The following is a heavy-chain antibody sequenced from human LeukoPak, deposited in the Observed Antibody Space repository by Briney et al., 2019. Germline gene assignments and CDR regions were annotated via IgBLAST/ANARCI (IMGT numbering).Heavy chain of an antibody. CDR1: GYTFTGYY. V-gene: IGHV1-2*02. J-gene: IGHJ3*01. CDR2: INSNSGDT. Sequence: GASVQVSCKASGYTFTGYYMHWVRQAPGQGLEWMGWINSNSGDTNYAQKFQGRVTMTRDTSISTAYMELSRLRSDDTAVYYCARTFYDTLDSDAFDFWGQGTMVIVSS. D-gene: IGHD2/OR15-2a*01. CDR3: ARTFYDTLDSDAFDF.